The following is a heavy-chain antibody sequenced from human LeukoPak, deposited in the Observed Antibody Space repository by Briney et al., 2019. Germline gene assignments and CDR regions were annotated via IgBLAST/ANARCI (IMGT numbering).Heavy chain of an antibody. J-gene: IGHJ4*02. V-gene: IGHV3-33*01. CDR2: IWYDGSNK. CDR3: ARDLAAALDF. Sequence: ERSLRLSCAASGFRFRSFGMHWVRQAPGKGLEWVAVIWYDGSNKYYADSVKGRFTISRDNSKNTLYLEMNSLRAGDTAVYYCARDLAAALDFWGQGTLVTVSS. CDR1: GFRFRSFG. D-gene: IGHD6-13*01.